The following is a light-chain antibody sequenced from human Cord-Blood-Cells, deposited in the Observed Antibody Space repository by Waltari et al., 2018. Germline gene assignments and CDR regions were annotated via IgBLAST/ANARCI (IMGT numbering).Light chain of an antibody. CDR1: QSVSSY. CDR3: QQHSNWPPLT. CDR2: DAS. V-gene: IGKV3-11*01. J-gene: IGKJ4*01. Sequence: EIVLSQSPANLSLSPAERATLSCRASQSVSSYLAWYQQKPGQAPRLLIYDASNRATGIPARFSGSGSGTDFTLTISSREPEDFAVSYCQQHSNWPPLTFGGGTKVEIK.